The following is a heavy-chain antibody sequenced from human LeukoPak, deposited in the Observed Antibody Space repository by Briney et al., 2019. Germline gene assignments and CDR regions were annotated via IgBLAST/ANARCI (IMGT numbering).Heavy chain of an antibody. Sequence: GESLKNSCEASGYTFTHQWIGWVRQMAGRGLEWVGIIYPRDADTRYSPSFQGHVTISADTSINTAYLEWSSLEASDTAMYYCARHSDVIGAIWGQGTLVTASS. CDR1: GYTFTHQW. J-gene: IGHJ4*02. V-gene: IGHV5-51*01. D-gene: IGHD3-10*01. CDR3: ARHSDVIGAI. CDR2: IYPRDADT.